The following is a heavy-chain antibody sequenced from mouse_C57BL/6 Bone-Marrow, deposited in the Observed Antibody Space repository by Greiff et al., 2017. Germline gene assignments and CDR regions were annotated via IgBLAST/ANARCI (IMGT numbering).Heavy chain of an antibody. D-gene: IGHD1-1*01. Sequence: VQLQQSGAELARPGASVKMSCKASGYTFTSYTMHWVKQRPGQGLEWIGYINPSSGYTTYNQKFKDKATLTADKSSSTAYMQLSSLKSEDTAVYYCARWYYGSGMDYWGQGTTLTVSS. J-gene: IGHJ2*01. CDR2: INPSSGYT. CDR1: GYTFTSYT. V-gene: IGHV1-4*01. CDR3: ARWYYGSGMDY.